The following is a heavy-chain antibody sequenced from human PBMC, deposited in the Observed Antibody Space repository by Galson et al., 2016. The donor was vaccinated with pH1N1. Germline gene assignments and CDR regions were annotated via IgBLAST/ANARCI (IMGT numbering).Heavy chain of an antibody. CDR3: ARDQAFRAPHQLDF. J-gene: IGHJ4*02. CDR1: GFTFTTYS. D-gene: IGHD2-2*01. CDR2: INNRGNIM. V-gene: IGHV3-48*04. Sequence: LRLSCAASGFTFTTYSMSWVRQAPGKGLEWVSYINNRGNIMYYADSVKGRFTISRDNAKNSLYLQMNSLRAEDTAIYYCARDQAFRAPHQLDFWGQGSLVTVSS.